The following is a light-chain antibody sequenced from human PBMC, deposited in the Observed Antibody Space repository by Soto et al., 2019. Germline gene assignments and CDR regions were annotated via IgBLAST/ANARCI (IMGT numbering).Light chain of an antibody. CDR1: NIGSKN. J-gene: IGLJ3*02. CDR3: PVWASSTAAWV. V-gene: IGLV3-9*01. CDR2: MDV. Sequence: SYELTQPLSVSVALGQTARITCGVNNIGSKNVHWYQHKPGQAPVLVIYMDVNRPSWIPERFSGSNSGNTATLTISRAQAGDEADYYCPVWASSTAAWVFGGGTKLTVL.